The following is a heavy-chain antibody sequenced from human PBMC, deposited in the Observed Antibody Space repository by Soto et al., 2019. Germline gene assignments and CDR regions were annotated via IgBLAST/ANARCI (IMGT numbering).Heavy chain of an antibody. Sequence: EVQLLESGGCLVQHGGSLILSCAASGFTFSSYAMRWVRQAPGKGLEWFSAISGSGGSTYYADSVKGRFTISRDNSKNTLYLQMNSLRSEDTDVYYFARRGSGSYYDYWGQGNLVTVSS. CDR1: GFTFSSYA. CDR2: ISGSGGST. D-gene: IGHD1-26*01. CDR3: ARRGSGSYYDY. V-gene: IGHV3-23*01. J-gene: IGHJ4*02.